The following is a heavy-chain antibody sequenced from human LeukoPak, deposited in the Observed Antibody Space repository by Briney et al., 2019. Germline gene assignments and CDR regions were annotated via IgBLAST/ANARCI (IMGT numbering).Heavy chain of an antibody. CDR3: TTDFLRGYSGS. Sequence: GGSLRLSCAASGFTFSNVWMTWVRQAPGRGLECVGRVKSRDVGRTTDYAAPVKGRFTISRDDSKNTVYLQMISLQTEDTAVYYCTTDFLRGYSGSWGQGTLVTVSS. D-gene: IGHD5-12*01. J-gene: IGHJ5*02. CDR1: GFTFSNVW. CDR2: VKSRDVGRTT. V-gene: IGHV3-15*01.